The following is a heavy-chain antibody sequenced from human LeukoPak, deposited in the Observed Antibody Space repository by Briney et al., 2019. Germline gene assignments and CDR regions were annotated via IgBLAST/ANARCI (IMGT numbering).Heavy chain of an antibody. CDR2: ISGDGSST. V-gene: IGHV3-74*01. CDR1: GFTFSDHW. CDR3: ARDNNWNYPDY. D-gene: IGHD1-7*01. Sequence: GGSLRLSCAASGFTFSDHWMHWVRQAPGKGLVWVSRISGDGSSTRYADSVKGRFTISRDNAKNTLFLQMNSLRAEDTAVYYCARDNNWNYPDYWGQGTLVTVSS. J-gene: IGHJ4*02.